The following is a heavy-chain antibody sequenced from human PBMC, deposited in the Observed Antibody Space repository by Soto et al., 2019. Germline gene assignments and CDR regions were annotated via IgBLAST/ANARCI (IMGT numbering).Heavy chain of an antibody. CDR1: GFTFSSYA. CDR2: ISGSGGST. V-gene: IGHV3-23*01. J-gene: IGHJ4*02. Sequence: GGSLRLSCAASGFTFSSYAMSWVRQAPGKGLEWVSAISGSGGSTYYADSVKGRFTISRDNSKNTLHLQMNSLRAEDTAVYYCAKGRGYSGYVFDYWGQGTLVTVSS. D-gene: IGHD5-12*01. CDR3: AKGRGYSGYVFDY.